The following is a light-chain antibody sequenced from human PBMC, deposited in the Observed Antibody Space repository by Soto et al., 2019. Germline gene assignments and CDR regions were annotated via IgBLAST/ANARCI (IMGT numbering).Light chain of an antibody. Sequence: DIQMTQSPSSLSASVGDRVTITCRASQSISSYLNWYQQKPGKAPKLLIYDASNLAAGAPSRFSGSGSGTAFTFAISGLQPDDVATYYCQQYDSLPLTFGGGTKVEIK. V-gene: IGKV1-33*01. J-gene: IGKJ4*01. CDR2: DAS. CDR3: QQYDSLPLT. CDR1: QSISSY.